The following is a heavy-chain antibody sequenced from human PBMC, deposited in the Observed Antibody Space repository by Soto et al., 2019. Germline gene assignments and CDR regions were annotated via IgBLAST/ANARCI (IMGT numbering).Heavy chain of an antibody. CDR1: GYSFTNSW. CDR2: VYPGDSDT. Sequence: GESLKISCKGSGYSFTNSWIAWVRQMPGKGLEWMGIVYPGDSDTRYSPSFQGQVTFSADKSTSTAYLQWSSLKASDTAMYYCARWDTDGWYNWFDPWGQGTLVTVSS. V-gene: IGHV5-51*01. J-gene: IGHJ5*02. CDR3: ARWDTDGWYNWFDP. D-gene: IGHD6-19*01.